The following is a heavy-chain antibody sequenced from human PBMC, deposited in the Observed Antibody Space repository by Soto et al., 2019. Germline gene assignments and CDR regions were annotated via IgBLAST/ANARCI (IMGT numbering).Heavy chain of an antibody. CDR1: GFTFSGSA. CDR2: IRSKANSYAT. CDR3: TSARVRGGVDYYYYYGMDV. V-gene: IGHV3-73*02. D-gene: IGHD3-10*01. Sequence: EVQLVESGGGLVQPGGSLKLSCAASGFTFSGSAMHWVRQASGKGLEWVGRIRSKANSYATAYAASVKGRFTISRDDSKNTAYLQMNSLKTEDTAVYYCTSARVRGGVDYYYYYGMDVWGQGTTVTVSS. J-gene: IGHJ6*02.